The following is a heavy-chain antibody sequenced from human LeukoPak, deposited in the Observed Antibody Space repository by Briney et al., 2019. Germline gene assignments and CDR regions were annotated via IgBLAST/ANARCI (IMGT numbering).Heavy chain of an antibody. J-gene: IGHJ4*02. CDR3: ARRGHSSWEDY. V-gene: IGHV1-2*02. D-gene: IGHD6-13*01. CDR2: INPNSGGT. CDR1: GYTFTSHY. Sequence: GASVKVSCKASGYTFTSHYIHWVRQAPGQGLEWMGWINPNSGGTNYGQKFQGRVTMTRDTSISTAYMELRRLRSDDTAVYYCARRGHSSWEDYWGQGTLVTVSS.